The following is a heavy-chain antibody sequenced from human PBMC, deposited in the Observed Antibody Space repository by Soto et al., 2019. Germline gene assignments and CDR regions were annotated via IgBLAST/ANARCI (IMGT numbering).Heavy chain of an antibody. CDR2: FNPTGDTA. D-gene: IGHD5-18*01. CDR1: GYTFTSYY. CDR3: ARGGRIVDTGIGYYYYYGMDV. J-gene: IGHJ6*02. Sequence: GASVKVSCKASGYTFTSYYIHWVRQAPGQGLEWMGIFNPTGDTASYAQKLQGRVTMTRDTSTGTAYMELGSLRSEDTAVYYCARGGRIVDTGIGYYYYYGMDVWGQGTTVTVSS. V-gene: IGHV1-46*01.